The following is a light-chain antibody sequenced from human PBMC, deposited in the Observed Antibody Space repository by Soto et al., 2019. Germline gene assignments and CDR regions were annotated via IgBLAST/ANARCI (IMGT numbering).Light chain of an antibody. Sequence: DVQMTQSPSSLSASVGDRVTITCRASQRISKSLNWYQQKPGKAPKLLIYAASSLKSGVPSRFSGSGSGTDFTLTISSLQPEDFATYYCQQSYNMQTWTFGQGTKVEIK. CDR2: AAS. CDR3: QQSYNMQTWT. CDR1: QRISKS. V-gene: IGKV1-39*01. J-gene: IGKJ1*01.